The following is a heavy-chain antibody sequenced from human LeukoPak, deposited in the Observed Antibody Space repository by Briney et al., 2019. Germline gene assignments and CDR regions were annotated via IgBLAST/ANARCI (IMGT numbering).Heavy chain of an antibody. CDR1: GFIFSSYA. Sequence: PGKSLRLSCAVSGFIFSSYAMHWVRQAPGKGLEWVTFISYDGSKKAFADSVKGRFTISRDNSQNTVYLQMNSLRPEDSAMYYCARDTYYYYDSSGQTDYWGQGTLVTVSS. D-gene: IGHD3-22*01. CDR2: ISYDGSKK. CDR3: ARDTYYYYDSSGQTDY. J-gene: IGHJ4*02. V-gene: IGHV3-30*04.